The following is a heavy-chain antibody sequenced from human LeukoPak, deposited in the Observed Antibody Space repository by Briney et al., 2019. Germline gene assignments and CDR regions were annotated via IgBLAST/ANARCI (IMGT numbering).Heavy chain of an antibody. V-gene: IGHV3-7*03. CDR3: ARTVTGIAAAGPGGDY. CDR1: KFTFSSYW. Sequence: PGGSLRLSCAASKFTFSSYWMSWVRQAPGKGLEWVANIKQDGSVQFYMDSLKGRFSVSRDNAKNSLYLQMNGLRVDDTAVYYCARTVTGIAAAGPGGDYWGQGTLVTVSS. J-gene: IGHJ4*02. CDR2: IKQDGSVQ. D-gene: IGHD6-13*01.